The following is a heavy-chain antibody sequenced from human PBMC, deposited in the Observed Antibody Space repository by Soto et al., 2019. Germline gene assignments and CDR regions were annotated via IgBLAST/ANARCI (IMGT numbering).Heavy chain of an antibody. D-gene: IGHD4-17*01. V-gene: IGHV4-61*08. J-gene: IGHJ4*02. CDR2: IYYSGST. CDR1: GGSVSSGGYY. Sequence: SETLSLTCTVSGGSVSSGGYYWSWIRQPPGKGLEWIGYIYYSGSTYYNPSLKSRVTISVDTSKNQFSLKLSSVTAADTAVYYCAREVPQSDYGDIYYFDYWGQGTLVTVSS. CDR3: AREVPQSDYGDIYYFDY.